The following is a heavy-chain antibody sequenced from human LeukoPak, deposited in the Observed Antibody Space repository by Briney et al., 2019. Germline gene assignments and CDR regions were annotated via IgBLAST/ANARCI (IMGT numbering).Heavy chain of an antibody. D-gene: IGHD6-19*01. CDR1: GYTFIGNY. V-gene: IGHV1-2*02. Sequence: ASVKVSCKVSGYTFIGNYLHWVRQAPGQGLEWMGWINDKTGATNYAQSFQGRVTMTRDTSISTVYMEMSRLTSDDSAVYYCVRGGVVVPGTCVNWGQGTLVTVSS. CDR3: VRGGVVVPGTCVN. CDR2: INDKTGAT. J-gene: IGHJ4*02.